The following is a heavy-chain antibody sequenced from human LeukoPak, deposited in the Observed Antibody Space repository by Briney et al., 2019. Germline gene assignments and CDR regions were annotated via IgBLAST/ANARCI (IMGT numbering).Heavy chain of an antibody. CDR3: TRLYSYYYMDV. V-gene: IGHV3-48*01. Sequence: PGGSLRLSCAASGFTFSSFSMNWVRQAPGKGLEWVSYISSTSSTIYYADSVKGRFTISRDNSKNTMYLQMNSLRVDDTAVYYCTRLYSYYYMDVWGKGTTVTISS. CDR2: ISSTSSTI. J-gene: IGHJ6*03. CDR1: GFTFSSFS.